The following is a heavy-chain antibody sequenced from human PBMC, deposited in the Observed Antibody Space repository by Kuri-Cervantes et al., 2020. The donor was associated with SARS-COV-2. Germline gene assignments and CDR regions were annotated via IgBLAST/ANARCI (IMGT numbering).Heavy chain of an antibody. CDR2: IYYSGST. J-gene: IGHJ5*02. D-gene: IGHD2-2*01. V-gene: IGHV4-59*01. CDR3: ARSSGDIVVVPVFDP. CDR1: GGSISSYY. Sequence: SETLSLTCTVAGGSISSYYWSWIRQPPGKGLEWIGYIYYSGSTNYNPSLKSRVPISVDTSKNQFSLKLSSVTAADTAVYYCARSSGDIVVVPVFDPWGQGTLVTVSS.